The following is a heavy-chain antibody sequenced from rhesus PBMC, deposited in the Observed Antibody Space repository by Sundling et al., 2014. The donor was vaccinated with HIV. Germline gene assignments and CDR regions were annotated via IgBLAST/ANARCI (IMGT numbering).Heavy chain of an antibody. V-gene: IGHV4S10*01. D-gene: IGHD4-17*01. CDR3: ARDSHGTY. CDR2: IYGSRPNT. Sequence: QVQLQESGPGLVKPSETLSLTCTVSGSSISSGYFWNWIRQPPGKGLEWIGYIYGSRPNTHYNPSLKSRVTISTDTSKNQFSLRLTSVTAADTAVYYCARDSHGTYWGQGVLVTVSS. J-gene: IGHJ4*01. CDR1: GSSISSGYF.